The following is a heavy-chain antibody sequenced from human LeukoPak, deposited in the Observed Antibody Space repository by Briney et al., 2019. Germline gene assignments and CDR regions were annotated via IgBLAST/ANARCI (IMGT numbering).Heavy chain of an antibody. CDR2: IDRNGDST. D-gene: IGHD3-10*01. Sequence: PGGSLRLSCAASGFTFDDYGMSWVRQAPGKGLEWVSGIDRNGDSTGYADSVEGRFTISRDNAKNSLYLQMDSLRAEDTALYYCARDKGYSGSGSPYWGQGTLVTVSS. CDR1: GFTFDDYG. V-gene: IGHV3-20*04. CDR3: ARDKGYSGSGSPY. J-gene: IGHJ4*02.